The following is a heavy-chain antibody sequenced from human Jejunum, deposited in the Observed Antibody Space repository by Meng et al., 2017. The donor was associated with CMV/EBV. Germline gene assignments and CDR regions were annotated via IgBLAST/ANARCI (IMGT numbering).Heavy chain of an antibody. V-gene: IGHV3-23*01. CDR2: IGGSGGNT. D-gene: IGHD1-14*01. J-gene: IGHJ4*02. CDR1: GFTFSSSA. Sequence: SCAASGFTFSSSAMSWVRQAPGKGLEWVSTIGGSGGNTYYADSVKGRFTISRDNSKNTQYLQMNSLRAEDTAVYYCAKDRTVGYWGQGTRVTVSS. CDR3: AKDRTVGY.